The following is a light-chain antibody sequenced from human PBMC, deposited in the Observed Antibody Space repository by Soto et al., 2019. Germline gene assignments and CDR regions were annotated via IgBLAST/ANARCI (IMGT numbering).Light chain of an antibody. V-gene: IGKV3-15*01. CDR1: QNISSN. J-gene: IGKJ1*01. CDR2: GAS. CDR3: QQYNKWLWT. Sequence: EIVMTQSPATLSVSPGERATLSCRASQNISSNLAWYQQKPGQAPRVLIDGASTRATGIPARFSGSGSGTEFTLTISSLQAEDFAVYDCQQYNKWLWTFGQGTKVEIK.